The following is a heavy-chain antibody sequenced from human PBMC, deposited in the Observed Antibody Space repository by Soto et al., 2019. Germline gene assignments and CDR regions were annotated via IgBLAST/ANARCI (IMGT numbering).Heavy chain of an antibody. CDR2: ISYDGSNK. D-gene: IGHD6-6*01. Sequence: QVQLVESGGGVVQPGRSLRLSCAASGFTFSSYAMHWVRQAPGKGLAWVAVISYDGSNKYYADSVKGRFTISRDNSENPLYRQRNSLRAKDMAVYYCARDGSIAARPRYYDYWGQVTLVTVS. V-gene: IGHV3-30-3*01. CDR1: GFTFSSYA. CDR3: ARDGSIAARPRYYDY. J-gene: IGHJ4*02.